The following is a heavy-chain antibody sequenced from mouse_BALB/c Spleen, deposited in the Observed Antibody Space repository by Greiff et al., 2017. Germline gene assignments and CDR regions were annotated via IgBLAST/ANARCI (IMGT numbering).Heavy chain of an antibody. D-gene: IGHD1-2*01. V-gene: IGHV5-17*02. CDR2: ISSGSSTI. CDR1: GFTFSSFG. CDR3: ARGGKTTATAWFAY. J-gene: IGHJ3*01. Sequence: EVMLVESGGGLVQPGGSRKLSCAASGFTFSSFGMHWVRQAPEKGLEWVAYISSGSSTIYYADTVKGRFTISRDNPKNTLFLQMTSLRSEDTAMYYCARGGKTTATAWFAYWGQGTLVTVSA.